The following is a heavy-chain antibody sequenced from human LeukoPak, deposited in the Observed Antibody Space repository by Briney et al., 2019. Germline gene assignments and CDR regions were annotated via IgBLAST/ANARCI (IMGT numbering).Heavy chain of an antibody. V-gene: IGHV3-21*01. D-gene: IGHD2-2*01. Sequence: GGSLRLSCAASGFTFSSYSMNWVRQAPGKGLEWVSSISSSSSYIYYADSVKGRFTISRDNAKNSLYLQMNSLRAEDTAVYYCAKDPGVVPAARHFDYWGQGTLVTVSS. CDR1: GFTFSSYS. CDR3: AKDPGVVPAARHFDY. J-gene: IGHJ4*02. CDR2: ISSSSSYI.